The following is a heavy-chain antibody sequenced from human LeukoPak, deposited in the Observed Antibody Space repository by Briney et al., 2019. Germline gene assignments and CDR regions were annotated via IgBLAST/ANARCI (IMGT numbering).Heavy chain of an antibody. CDR1: GFTFSNFW. CDR2: ISSSSSYI. V-gene: IGHV3-21*01. Sequence: GESLRLSCTASGFTFSNFWMGWVRQAPGKGLEWVSSISSSSSYIYYADSVKGRFTISRDNAKNSLYLQMNSLRAEDTAVYYCARDFIVAGTWGQGTLVTVSS. CDR3: ARDFIVAGT. D-gene: IGHD5-12*01. J-gene: IGHJ5*02.